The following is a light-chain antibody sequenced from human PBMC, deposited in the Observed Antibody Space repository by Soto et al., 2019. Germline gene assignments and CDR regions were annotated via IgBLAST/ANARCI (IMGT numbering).Light chain of an antibody. Sequence: DIQMTQSPSSLSVFVGDRVTITCRASQSITNYLNWYQQKPGKAPKLLVYAASRLQSGVPSRFSGNGSGKDFTLTISSLQPEDFASYYCQQSDSYPYTFGQGTKLEIK. V-gene: IGKV1-39*01. CDR2: AAS. CDR1: QSITNY. CDR3: QQSDSYPYT. J-gene: IGKJ2*01.